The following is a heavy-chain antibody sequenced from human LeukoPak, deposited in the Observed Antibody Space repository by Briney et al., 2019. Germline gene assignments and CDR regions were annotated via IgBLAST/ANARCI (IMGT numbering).Heavy chain of an antibody. Sequence: SETLSLTCAVSGGSISSSNWWSWVRQPPGKGLEWIGEIYHSGSTNYNPSLKSRVTISVDMSKNQFSLRLSSVTAADTAVYYCARVATIRGVMSWFDPWGQGTPVTVSS. V-gene: IGHV4-4*02. J-gene: IGHJ5*02. CDR3: ARVATIRGVMSWFDP. CDR2: IYHSGST. CDR1: GGSISSSNW. D-gene: IGHD3-10*01.